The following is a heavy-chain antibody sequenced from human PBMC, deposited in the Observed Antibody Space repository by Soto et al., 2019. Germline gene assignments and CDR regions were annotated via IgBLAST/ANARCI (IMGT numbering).Heavy chain of an antibody. CDR1: GFTVSSNY. V-gene: IGHV3-7*03. D-gene: IGHD4-4*01. CDR3: ARAPYSNAWYRFDL. Sequence: EVQLVETGGGLIQPGGSLRLSCAASGFTVSSNYMSWVRQAPGKGLEWVADIKHDGSVQYYVDSVKGRLTISRDNAKKQLYLQMNGLRAEDTALYYCARAPYSNAWYRFDLWGQGTLVTVSS. J-gene: IGHJ4*02. CDR2: IKHDGSVQ.